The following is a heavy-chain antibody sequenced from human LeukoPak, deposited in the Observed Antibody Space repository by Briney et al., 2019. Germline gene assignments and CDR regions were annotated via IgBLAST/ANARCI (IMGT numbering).Heavy chain of an antibody. CDR2: ISGSGSDV. J-gene: IGHJ4*02. V-gene: IGHV3-48*03. CDR1: GFTFSTYE. Sequence: GSLRLSCAASGFTFSTYEMNWVRQALGEGLEWIWYISGSGSDVKYADSVKGRFTISRDNAKNSLYLQMDSLRAEDTAIYYCTTDHVGATVEFDSWGQGTLVTVSS. CDR3: TTDHVGATVEFDS. D-gene: IGHD1-26*01.